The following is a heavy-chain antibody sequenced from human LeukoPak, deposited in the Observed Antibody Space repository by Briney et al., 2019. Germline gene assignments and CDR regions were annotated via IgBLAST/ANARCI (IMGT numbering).Heavy chain of an antibody. Sequence: GGSLRLSCTASGFTFGDYAMSWVRQAPGKGLEWVGFIRSKAYGGITEYAASVKGRFTISRDDSKSIAYLQMNSLKTEDTAVYYCTRDGAMVRGADYYYYGMDVWGQGTTVTVSS. V-gene: IGHV3-49*04. D-gene: IGHD3-10*01. CDR3: TRDGAMVRGADYYYYGMDV. CDR1: GFTFGDYA. J-gene: IGHJ6*02. CDR2: IRSKAYGGIT.